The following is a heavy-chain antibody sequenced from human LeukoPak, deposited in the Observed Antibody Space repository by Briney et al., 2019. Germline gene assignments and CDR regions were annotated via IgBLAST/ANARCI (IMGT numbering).Heavy chain of an antibody. Sequence: ASVKVSCKASGYTFTSYDINWVRQATGQGLEWMGWMNPNSGNTGYAQKLQGRVTITRNTSISTAYMELSSLRSEDTAVYYCAITHRPFFGYFDYWGQGTLVTVSS. J-gene: IGHJ4*02. CDR3: AITHRPFFGYFDY. CDR2: MNPNSGNT. CDR1: GYTFTSYD. D-gene: IGHD3-22*01. V-gene: IGHV1-8*03.